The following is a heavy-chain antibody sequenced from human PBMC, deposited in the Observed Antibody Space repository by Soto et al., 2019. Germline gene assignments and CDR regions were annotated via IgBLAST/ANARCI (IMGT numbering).Heavy chain of an antibody. CDR3: ARDREEIFYIATYSVFDN. J-gene: IGHJ4*02. D-gene: IGHD1-26*01. CDR2: IKPDGSET. Sequence: QPGGSLRLSCAASGVRFSGYWMSWVRQAPGKGLEWVATIKPDGSETYYVDSVLGRFTISRDNAKDSLYLQVKNLKAEDTGVYYCARDREEIFYIATYSVFDNWGQGTLVTVSS. CDR1: GVRFSGYW. V-gene: IGHV3-7*01.